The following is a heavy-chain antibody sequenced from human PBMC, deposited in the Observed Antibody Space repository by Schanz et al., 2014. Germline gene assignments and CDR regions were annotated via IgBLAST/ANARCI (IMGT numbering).Heavy chain of an antibody. V-gene: IGHV1-2*02. J-gene: IGHJ6*02. CDR3: ARGEGYCSRTNCYTTDGMDV. CDR2: INPNSGDT. Sequence: QVHLVQSGAEVKKPGASVKVSCKASGYTSTGYYIHWVRQAPGQGLEWMGWINPNSGDTTYAQRFQGRVTMTRDTSISAAYMELNRLRFDDTAVYYCARGEGYCSRTNCYTTDGMDVWGQGTTVTVSS. D-gene: IGHD2-2*02. CDR1: GYTSTGYY.